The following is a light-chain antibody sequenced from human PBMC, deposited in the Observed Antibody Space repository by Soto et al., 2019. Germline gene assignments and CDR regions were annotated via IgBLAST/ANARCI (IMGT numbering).Light chain of an antibody. J-gene: IGKJ3*01. CDR3: QQYNNWPFT. V-gene: IGKV3-15*01. Sequence: EIVMTQSPATLSVSPGERATLSCRASQSVSSNLAWYQQKPGQAPRLLIYGASTRATGIPARFSGSGSGTAFTLTISSLQSEDFAVYYCQQYNNWPFTFGRGTKVDIK. CDR2: GAS. CDR1: QSVSSN.